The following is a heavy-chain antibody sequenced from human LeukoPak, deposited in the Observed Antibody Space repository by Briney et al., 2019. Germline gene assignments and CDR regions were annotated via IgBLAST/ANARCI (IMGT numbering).Heavy chain of an antibody. V-gene: IGHV4-59*01. CDR2: IYYSGST. CDR3: ARVRMQSDAFDI. CDR1: GGSISSSY. Sequence: PSETLSLTCTVSGGSISSSYWSWIRQPPGKGLEWIGYIYYSGSTNYNPSLKSRVTISVDTSKNQFSLKLSSVTAADTAVYYCARVRMQSDAFDIWGQGTMVTVSS. J-gene: IGHJ3*02.